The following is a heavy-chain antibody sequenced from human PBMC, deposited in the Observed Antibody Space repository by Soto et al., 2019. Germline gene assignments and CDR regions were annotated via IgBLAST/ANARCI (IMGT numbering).Heavy chain of an antibody. CDR2: INGDESRR. V-gene: IGHV3-74*01. CDR3: ARGGLYRFYMDV. Sequence: EVQLVESGGGLVQPGGSLRLSCAASGFTFSTYWMHWVRQAPGKGLVWVSRINGDESRRNYADSVEGRFTISRDNAKNPVYLQMNSLRDEDTAVYYCARGGLYRFYMDVWGKGTTVTVSS. CDR1: GFTFSTYW. J-gene: IGHJ6*03.